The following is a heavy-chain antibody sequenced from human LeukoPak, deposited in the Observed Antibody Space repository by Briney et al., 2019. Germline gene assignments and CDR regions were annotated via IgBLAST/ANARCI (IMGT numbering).Heavy chain of an antibody. CDR1: GFTFSSYA. CDR3: AKTMTAGYSSGPSDY. J-gene: IGHJ4*02. V-gene: IGHV3-23*01. Sequence: PGGSLRLSCAASGFTFSSYAMSWVRQAPGKGLEWASVISGGGGITYYVDSVKGRFTISRDNAKNTLYLLMNSLRAEDTAVFYCAKTMTAGYSSGPSDYWGQGTLVTVSS. D-gene: IGHD6-19*01. CDR2: ISGGGGIT.